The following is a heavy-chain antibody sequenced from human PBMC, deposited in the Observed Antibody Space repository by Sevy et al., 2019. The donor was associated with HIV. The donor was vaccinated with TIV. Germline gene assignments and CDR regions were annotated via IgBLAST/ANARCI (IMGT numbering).Heavy chain of an antibody. V-gene: IGHV3-23*01. J-gene: IGHJ4*02. CDR2: ISGSGGTT. D-gene: IGHD3-9*01. CDR1: GFTFSSCA. CDR3: AKSAGRGDYNQYFDY. Sequence: GGSLRLSCAASGFTFSSCAMSWIRQAPGKGLEWVSGISGSGGTTYYTDSLKGRFTISRDNSKNTLYLQMNSLRAEDTAVYYCAKSAGRGDYNQYFDYWGQRTLVTVSS.